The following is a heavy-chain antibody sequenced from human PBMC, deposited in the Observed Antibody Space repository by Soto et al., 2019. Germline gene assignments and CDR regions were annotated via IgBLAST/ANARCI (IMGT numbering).Heavy chain of an antibody. CDR1: GYTFTSYD. CDR2: ITTYNGHT. Sequence: ASVKVSCKASGYTFTSYDINWVRQAPGQGPEWMGWITTYNGHTKSAPKFQGRLTMTTDTTTSAAYMELRSLKSDDTAVYYCARVDVVATWGAPLDYWGQGTLVTVSS. D-gene: IGHD2-15*01. CDR3: ARVDVVATWGAPLDY. V-gene: IGHV1-18*01. J-gene: IGHJ4*02.